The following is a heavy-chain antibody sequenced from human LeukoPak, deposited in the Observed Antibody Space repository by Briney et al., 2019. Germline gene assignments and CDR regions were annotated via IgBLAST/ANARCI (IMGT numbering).Heavy chain of an antibody. CDR2: IYYSGST. J-gene: IGHJ3*02. D-gene: IGHD1-26*01. CDR1: GGSISSYY. Sequence: SETLSLTCTVSGGSISSYYWSWIRQPPGKGLEWIGYIYYSGSTNYNPSLKSRVTISVDTSKNQFSLKLSSVTAADTAVYYCARDLWELPGGAFDIWGQGTMVTVSS. V-gene: IGHV4-59*01. CDR3: ARDLWELPGGAFDI.